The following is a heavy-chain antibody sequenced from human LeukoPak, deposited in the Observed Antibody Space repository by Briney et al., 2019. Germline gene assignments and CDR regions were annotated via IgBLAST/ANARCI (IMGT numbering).Heavy chain of an antibody. CDR3: ARAGSFGAAREYDY. J-gene: IGHJ4*02. CDR2: IYYSGST. V-gene: IGHV4-59*11. CDR1: GGSISSHY. Sequence: SGTLSLTCTVSGGSISSHYWSWIRQPPGKGLEWTGYIYYSGSTNYNPSLKSRVTISVDTSKNQFSLKLSSVTAADTAVYYCARAGSFGAAREYDYWGQGTLVTVSS. D-gene: IGHD6-6*01.